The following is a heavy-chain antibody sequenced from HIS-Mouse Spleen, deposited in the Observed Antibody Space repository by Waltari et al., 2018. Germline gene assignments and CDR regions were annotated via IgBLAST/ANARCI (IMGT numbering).Heavy chain of an antibody. CDR1: GYTFTGYY. J-gene: IGHJ6*02. Sequence: QVQLVQSGAEVKKPGASVKVSCKASGYTFTGYYMHWVRQAPGQGLEWRGWINPNRGGTNSEQKFQGRVTMTRDTSISTAYMELSRLRSDDTAVYYCARDSIAVMDVWGQGTTVTVSS. CDR2: INPNRGGT. CDR3: ARDSIAVMDV. D-gene: IGHD6-19*01. V-gene: IGHV1-2*02.